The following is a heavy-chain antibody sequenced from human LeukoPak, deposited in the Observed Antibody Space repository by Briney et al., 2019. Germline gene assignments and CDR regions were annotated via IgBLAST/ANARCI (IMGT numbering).Heavy chain of an antibody. J-gene: IGHJ6*02. CDR2: IYHSGST. CDR1: GGSISSSNW. D-gene: IGHD5-18*01. Sequence: PSGTLSLTCAVSGGSISSSNWWSWVRQPPGKGLEWIGEIYHSGSTNYNPSLKSRVTISVDKSKNQFSLKLSSVTAADTAVYYCARDSRSYSYGPYYYYGMDVWGQGTTVTVSS. V-gene: IGHV4-4*02. CDR3: ARDSRSYSYGPYYYYGMDV.